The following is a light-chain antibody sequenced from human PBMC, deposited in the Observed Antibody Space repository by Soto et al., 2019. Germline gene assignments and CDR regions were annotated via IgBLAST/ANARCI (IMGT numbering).Light chain of an antibody. V-gene: IGKV3-20*01. Sequence: EIVLTQSPGTLSLSPGERATLSCRASQSISSSYLAWYQQKPGQAPRLLIYAASSRATGIPDRFSGSGSGTDFTLTISRLAPEDFAVYYCQQYGSSSYTFGQGNQLEIK. J-gene: IGKJ2*01. CDR2: AAS. CDR3: QQYGSSSYT. CDR1: QSISSSY.